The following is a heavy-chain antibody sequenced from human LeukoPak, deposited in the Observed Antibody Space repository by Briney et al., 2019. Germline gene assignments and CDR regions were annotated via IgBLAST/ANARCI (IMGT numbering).Heavy chain of an antibody. CDR1: GFTFSSYA. J-gene: IGHJ4*02. CDR2: ISYDGSNK. Sequence: GGSLRLSCAASGFTFSSYAMHWVRQAPGKGLEWVAVISYDGSNKYYADSVKGRFTISRDNSKNTLYLQMNSLRDEDTAVYYCARYCSGGSCYLGIDYWGQGTLVTVSS. V-gene: IGHV3-30*04. CDR3: ARYCSGGSCYLGIDY. D-gene: IGHD2-15*01.